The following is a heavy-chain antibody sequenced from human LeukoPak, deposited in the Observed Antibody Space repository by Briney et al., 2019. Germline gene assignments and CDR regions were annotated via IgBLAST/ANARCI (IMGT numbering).Heavy chain of an antibody. V-gene: IGHV3-11*05. CDR2: ISSSSSYT. J-gene: IGHJ4*02. CDR3: ARVSGIYYNLDY. CDR1: GFTFSDYY. Sequence: GGSLRLSRAASGFTFSDYYMSWIRQAPGKGLEWVSYISSSSSYTNYADSVKGRFTISRDNAKNSLYLQMNSLKAEDTAVYYCARVSGIYYNLDYWGQGTLVTVSS. D-gene: IGHD1-26*01.